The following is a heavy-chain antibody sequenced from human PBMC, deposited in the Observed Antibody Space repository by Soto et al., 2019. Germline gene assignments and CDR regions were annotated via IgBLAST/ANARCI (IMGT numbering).Heavy chain of an antibody. CDR1: GFTFSSYA. Sequence: QVQLVESGGGGVQPGRSLRLSFAASGFTFSSYAMHWVRQAPGKGLEWVAVVSYDGRNKYYADSVKGRFTISRDNSKITLYLQMSSLRAEDTAVYYCVKDGSSGWPYYYGMDVWGQGTTVTVSS. J-gene: IGHJ6*02. D-gene: IGHD6-19*01. CDR2: VSYDGRNK. CDR3: VKDGSSGWPYYYGMDV. V-gene: IGHV3-30*18.